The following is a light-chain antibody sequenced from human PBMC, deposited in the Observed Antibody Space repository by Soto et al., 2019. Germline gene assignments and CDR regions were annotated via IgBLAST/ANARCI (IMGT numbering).Light chain of an antibody. CDR2: EVS. CDR3: CSYAGSSTPVV. Sequence: QSALTQPASVSGSPGQSITISCTGTSSDVGSYNLVSWYQQHPGKAPKLMIYEVSKRPSGVSNRFSGSKSGNTASLTISGLQAEDDADYYCCSYAGSSTPVVFGGGTKVTVL. CDR1: SSDVGSYNL. V-gene: IGLV2-23*02. J-gene: IGLJ2*01.